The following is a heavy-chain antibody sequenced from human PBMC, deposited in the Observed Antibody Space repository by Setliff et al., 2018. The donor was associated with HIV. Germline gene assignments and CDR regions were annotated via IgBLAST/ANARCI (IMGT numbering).Heavy chain of an antibody. Sequence: GESLKISCRGSGYNFASHWIAWVRQMPGKGLEWMGIVYPGDSDSRYSPSFQGQVTISADKSVSTAYLQWSSLKASDTAMYYCARQAVDCSGGTCYSTSAFDYWGQGTLVTVSS. J-gene: IGHJ4*02. V-gene: IGHV5-51*01. CDR1: GYNFASHW. CDR3: ARQAVDCSGGTCYSTSAFDY. D-gene: IGHD2-15*01. CDR2: VYPGDSDS.